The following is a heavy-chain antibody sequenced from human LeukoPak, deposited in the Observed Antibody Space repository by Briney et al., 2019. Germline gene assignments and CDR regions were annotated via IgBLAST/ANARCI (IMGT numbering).Heavy chain of an antibody. CDR1: GLTFSSHW. J-gene: IGHJ4*02. Sequence: GGSLRLSCAVSGLTFSSHWMHWVRQAPGKGLVWVSRITNDGSSTTYADSVKGRFTISRDNAKNSLYLQMNSLRDEDTAVYYCARSYGGYTDSWGQGTLVTVSS. V-gene: IGHV3-74*01. CDR3: ARSYGGYTDS. D-gene: IGHD5-12*01. CDR2: ITNDGSST.